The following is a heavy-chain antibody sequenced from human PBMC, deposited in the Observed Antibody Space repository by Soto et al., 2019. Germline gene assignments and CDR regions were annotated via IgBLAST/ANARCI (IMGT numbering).Heavy chain of an antibody. CDR1: GGTFSSYA. D-gene: IGHD6-19*01. CDR2: IIPIFGTA. Sequence: VASVKVSCTASGGTFSSYAISWVRQAPGQGLEWMGGIIPIFGTANYAQKFQGRVTITADESTSTAYMELSSLRSEDTAVYYCARGKQWLVPRQYYFDYWGQGTLVTVSS. V-gene: IGHV1-69*13. J-gene: IGHJ4*02. CDR3: ARGKQWLVPRQYYFDY.